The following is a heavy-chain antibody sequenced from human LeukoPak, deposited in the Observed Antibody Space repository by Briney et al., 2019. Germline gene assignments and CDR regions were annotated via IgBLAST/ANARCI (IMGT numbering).Heavy chain of an antibody. D-gene: IGHD3-22*01. CDR3: ARGVLAGYDSNGYPLYNRFDP. Sequence: GASVKVSCMASRYTFTGYYLHWVRQAPGQGREWMGWINPNSGVTNYAQKFQGRVTMTRDTSISTAYMELSGLRSDDTAVYYCARGVLAGYDSNGYPLYNRFDPWGQGTLVTVSS. CDR2: INPNSGVT. CDR1: RYTFTGYY. V-gene: IGHV1-2*02. J-gene: IGHJ5*02.